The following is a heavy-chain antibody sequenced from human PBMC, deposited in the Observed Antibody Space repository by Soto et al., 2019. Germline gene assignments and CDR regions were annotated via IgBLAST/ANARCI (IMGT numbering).Heavy chain of an antibody. V-gene: IGHV3-11*01. CDR1: GFTFSDYY. Sequence: QVQLVESGGGLVKPGGSLRLSCAASGFTFSDYYMSWIRQAPGKGLEWVSYISSSGSTIYYADSVKGRFTISRDKAKNSLDLQRNSLSAEDTAVYYCARDLELRLPTRVYYYSYYMDVWGKGTTVTVSS. CDR3: ARDLELRLPTRVYYYSYYMDV. CDR2: ISSSGSTI. J-gene: IGHJ6*03. D-gene: IGHD1-7*01.